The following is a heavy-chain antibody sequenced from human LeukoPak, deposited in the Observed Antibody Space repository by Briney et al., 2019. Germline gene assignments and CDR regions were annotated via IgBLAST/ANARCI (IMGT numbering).Heavy chain of an antibody. J-gene: IGHJ4*02. CDR3: AKAVYDSSGSFDF. CDR2: ISGSGGSP. Sequence: GSXRLXCAAYGFNFSTYAMTWVRRAPGKGLEWVSGISGSGGSPYYADSVKGRFTISRDTSKNTLYLQMNSLRAEDTAVYYCAKAVYDSSGSFDFWGQGTLVTVSS. D-gene: IGHD3-22*01. V-gene: IGHV3-23*01. CDR1: GFNFSTYA.